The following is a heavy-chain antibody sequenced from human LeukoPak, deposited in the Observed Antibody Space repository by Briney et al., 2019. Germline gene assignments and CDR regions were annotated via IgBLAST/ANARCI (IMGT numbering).Heavy chain of an antibody. CDR2: ISSSGSTI. V-gene: IGHV3-11*01. CDR1: GFTFSDYY. Sequence: GGSLRLSCAASGFTFSDYYMSWIRQAPGKGLEWVPYISSSGSTIYYADSVKGRFTISRDNAKNSLYLQMNSLRAEDTAVYYCARDPPGMLGIHYFDYWGQGTLVTVSS. CDR3: ARDPPGMLGIHYFDY. D-gene: IGHD3-10*01. J-gene: IGHJ4*02.